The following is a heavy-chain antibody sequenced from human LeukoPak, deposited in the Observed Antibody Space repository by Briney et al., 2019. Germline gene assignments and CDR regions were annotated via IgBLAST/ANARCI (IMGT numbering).Heavy chain of an antibody. J-gene: IGHJ4*02. V-gene: IGHV4-4*07. CDR3: AKDRYGGTIFGVVIN. D-gene: IGHD3-3*01. Sequence: SETLSLTCTVSGGSISSYYWSWIRQPAGKGLEWIGRIYTSGSTNYNPSLKSRVTMSVDTSKNQFSLKLSSVTAADTAVYYCAKDRYGGTIFGVVINWGQGTLVTVSS. CDR2: IYTSGST. CDR1: GGSISSYY.